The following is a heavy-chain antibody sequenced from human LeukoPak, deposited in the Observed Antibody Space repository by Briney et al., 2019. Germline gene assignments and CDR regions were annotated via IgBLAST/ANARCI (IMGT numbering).Heavy chain of an antibody. CDR1: GYSISSGYY. J-gene: IGHJ4*02. D-gene: IGHD3/OR15-3a*01. V-gene: IGHV4-38-2*02. CDR2: IYYSGST. Sequence: KASETLSLTCTVSGYSISSGYYWGWIRQPPGKGLEWIGSIYYSGSTYYNPSLKSRVTISVDTSKNQFSLKLSPVTAADTAVYYCARGDWDYWGQGTLVTVSS. CDR3: ARGDWDY.